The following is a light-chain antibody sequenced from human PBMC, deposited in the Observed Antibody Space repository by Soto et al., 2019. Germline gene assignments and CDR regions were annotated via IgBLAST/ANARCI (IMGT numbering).Light chain of an antibody. J-gene: IGKJ4*01. CDR3: QQYKDWPPLT. Sequence: EILMTQSPLTLSVSPGEGATLSCRASQNINSNLAWYQQRPGQAPRVLIYVASSRASGIPDRFSGSGSGTDVTLTINRLEPDDFAVYYCQQYKDWPPLTFGGGTRGES. CDR2: VAS. CDR1: QNINSN. V-gene: IGKV3D-15*01.